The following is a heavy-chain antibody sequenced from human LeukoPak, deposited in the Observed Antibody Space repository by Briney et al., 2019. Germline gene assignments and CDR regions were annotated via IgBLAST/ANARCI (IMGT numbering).Heavy chain of an antibody. CDR3: ARGNGFIIDY. D-gene: IGHD2-8*01. CDR2: IKRDGSEK. Sequence: GGSLRLSCAASGFTLSSNWMNWVRQAPGKELEWVAIIKRDGSEKYYVDSVKGRFTISRDNAKNSLYLQMNSLRAEDTAVYYCARGNGFIIDYWGQGTLVTVSS. J-gene: IGHJ4*02. V-gene: IGHV3-7*01. CDR1: GFTLSSNW.